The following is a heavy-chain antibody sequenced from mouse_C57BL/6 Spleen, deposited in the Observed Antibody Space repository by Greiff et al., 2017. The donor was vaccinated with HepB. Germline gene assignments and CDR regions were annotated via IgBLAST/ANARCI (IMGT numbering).Heavy chain of an antibody. V-gene: IGHV1-61*01. D-gene: IGHD1-1*01. CDR3: ARRAGSRNWYFDV. Sequence: QVQLKQPGAELVRPGSSVKLSCKASGYTFTSYWMDWVKQRPGQGLEWIGNIYPSDSETHYNQKFKDKATLTVDKSSSTAYMQLSSLTSEDSAVYYCARRAGSRNWYFDVWGTGTTVTVSS. J-gene: IGHJ1*03. CDR2: IYPSDSET. CDR1: GYTFTSYW.